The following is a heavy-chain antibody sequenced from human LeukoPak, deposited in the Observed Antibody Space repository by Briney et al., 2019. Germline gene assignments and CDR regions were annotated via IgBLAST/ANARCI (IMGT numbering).Heavy chain of an antibody. Sequence: GASVMVSCKASGYPFTSYAISWVRQAPGQGLEWMGWISAYNGNTNYAQKVQGRVTMTTDTSTSTAYMELRSLRSDDTAVYYCARASGDNSGPFRGYYYGMEVWGRGTTVTVSS. J-gene: IGHJ6*02. D-gene: IGHD3-22*01. CDR1: GYPFTSYA. CDR3: ARASGDNSGPFRGYYYGMEV. CDR2: ISAYNGNT. V-gene: IGHV1-18*01.